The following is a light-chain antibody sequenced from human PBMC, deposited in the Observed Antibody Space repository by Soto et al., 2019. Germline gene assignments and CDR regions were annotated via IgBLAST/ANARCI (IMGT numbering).Light chain of an antibody. J-gene: IGKJ2*01. Sequence: EIVLTQSPGTLSLSPGERATLSCRASQSVSSNYLAWYQHKPGQAPRLLIYDASSRATGIPDRFSCSGSGPDLTLPISRLEPEDFAVYYCQQYGSSLYTFGQGTKLEIK. CDR3: QQYGSSLYT. CDR1: QSVSSNY. V-gene: IGKV3-20*01. CDR2: DAS.